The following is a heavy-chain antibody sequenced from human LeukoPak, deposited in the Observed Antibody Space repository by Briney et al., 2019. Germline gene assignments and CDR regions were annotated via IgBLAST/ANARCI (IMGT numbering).Heavy chain of an antibody. CDR2: INTNTGNP. J-gene: IGHJ3*01. CDR3: ARDHVKLGSSFRPFDAFDV. Sequence: ASVKVSCKASGYTFPTYAMNWVRQAPGQGLEWMGWINTNTGNPTYAQGFTGRFVFSLDTSVSTAYLQISSLKAEDTAIYYCARDHVKLGSSFRPFDAFDVWGQGTLVTVSS. V-gene: IGHV7-4-1*02. D-gene: IGHD2-2*01. CDR1: GYTFPTYA.